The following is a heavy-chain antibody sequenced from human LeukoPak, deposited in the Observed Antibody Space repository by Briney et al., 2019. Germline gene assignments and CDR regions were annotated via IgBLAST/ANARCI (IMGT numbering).Heavy chain of an antibody. V-gene: IGHV3-20*01. CDR1: GFTFDDYG. Sequence: GGSLRLSCAASGFTFDDYGMSWVRQAPGKGLEWVSGINWNGGSTGYVDSVKGRFTISRDNAKNSLYLQMNSLRAEDTALYHCARRAYDSSGYHAFDIWGQGTMVTVSS. D-gene: IGHD3-22*01. J-gene: IGHJ3*02. CDR2: INWNGGST. CDR3: ARRAYDSSGYHAFDI.